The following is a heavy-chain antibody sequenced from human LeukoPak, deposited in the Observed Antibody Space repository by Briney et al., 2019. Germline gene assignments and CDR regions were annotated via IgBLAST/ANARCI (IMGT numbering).Heavy chain of an antibody. CDR3: ARGRSLRRSYLVMTTNWFDP. CDR2: MNPNSGNT. V-gene: IGHV1-8*02. D-gene: IGHD4-17*01. Sequence: GASVKVSCKASGYTFTSYDINWVRQATGQGLEWMGWMNPNSGNTGYAQKFQGRVTMTRNTSISTAYMELSSLRSEDTAVYYCARGRSLRRSYLVMTTNWFDPWGQGTLVTVSS. J-gene: IGHJ5*02. CDR1: GYTFTSYD.